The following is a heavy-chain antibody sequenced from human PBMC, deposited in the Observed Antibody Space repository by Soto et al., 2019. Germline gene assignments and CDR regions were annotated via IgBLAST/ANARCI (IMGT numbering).Heavy chain of an antibody. Sequence: SETLSLTCTVSGGSFNSYHWSWLRQPPGKGLEWIGYIFDSGTTTYNPSLKSRVTISVDKSKTQFSLRLSSVTAADTAVYYCARVISPMAPSDYWGQGTLVTVSS. V-gene: IGHV4-59*12. CDR3: ARVISPMAPSDY. CDR1: GGSFNSYH. J-gene: IGHJ4*02. D-gene: IGHD3-10*01. CDR2: IFDSGTT.